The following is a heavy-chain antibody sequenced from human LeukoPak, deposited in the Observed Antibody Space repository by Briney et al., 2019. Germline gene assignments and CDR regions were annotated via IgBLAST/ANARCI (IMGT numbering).Heavy chain of an antibody. CDR2: IYYSGST. CDR1: GGSISSYY. V-gene: IGHV4-59*01. Sequence: SETLSLTCTVSGGSISSYYWSWIRQPPGKGLEWIGYIYYSGSTNYNPSLKSRVTISVDTSKNQLSLKLSSVTAADTAVYYCARGSGYSSGWYNPRPFDYWGQGTLVTVSS. CDR3: ARGSGYSSGWYNPRPFDY. D-gene: IGHD6-19*01. J-gene: IGHJ4*02.